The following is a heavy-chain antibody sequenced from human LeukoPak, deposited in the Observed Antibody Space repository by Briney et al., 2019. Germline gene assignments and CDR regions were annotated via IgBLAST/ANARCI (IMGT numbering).Heavy chain of an antibody. CDR1: GFKFDDYA. D-gene: IGHD5-12*01. J-gene: IGHJ6*02. Sequence: GGSLRLSCATSGFKFDDYAMHWVRQAPGRGLEWVSGISWNSRNIGYADSVKGRFTISRDHAKNSVYLQMTSLRPEDTAVYYCAKDISIGGHADGYYYGMDVWGQGTTVTVSS. V-gene: IGHV3-9*01. CDR2: ISWNSRNI. CDR3: AKDISIGGHADGYYYGMDV.